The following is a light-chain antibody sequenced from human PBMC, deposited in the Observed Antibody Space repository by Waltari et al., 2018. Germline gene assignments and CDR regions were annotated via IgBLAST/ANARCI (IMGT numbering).Light chain of an antibody. V-gene: IGLV2-23*02. Sequence: QSALTQPASVSGSPGQSITIPCPGTSSDAGNSKRVSWYQQHPGKAPKLMIYAVSKRPSGVSDRFSGSKSGDMASLTISGLQPEDEAEYFCSSYAGSSKGVFGGGTKVTVL. CDR3: SSYAGSSKGV. J-gene: IGLJ2*01. CDR1: SSDAGNSKR. CDR2: AVS.